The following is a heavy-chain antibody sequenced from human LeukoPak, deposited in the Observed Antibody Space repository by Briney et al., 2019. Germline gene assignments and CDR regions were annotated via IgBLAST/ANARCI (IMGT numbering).Heavy chain of an antibody. CDR2: ISAYNGNT. D-gene: IGHD6-13*01. Sequence: ASVKVSCKASGYTFTSYGISWVRQAPGQGLEWMGWISAYNGNTNCAQKLQGRVTMTTDTSTSTAYMELRSLRSDDTAVYYCARGPASVPTAAALDYWGQGTLVTVSS. J-gene: IGHJ4*02. CDR3: ARGPASVPTAAALDY. V-gene: IGHV1-18*04. CDR1: GYTFTSYG.